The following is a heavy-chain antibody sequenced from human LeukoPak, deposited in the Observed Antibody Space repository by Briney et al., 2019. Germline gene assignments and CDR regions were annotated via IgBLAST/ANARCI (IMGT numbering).Heavy chain of an antibody. D-gene: IGHD3-3*01. CDR3: ATYYDFWSGYMYYFDY. Sequence: GGSLRLSCAASGFTFSSYAMSWVRQAPGKGLEWVSAISGSGGTTYYADSVKGRFTVSRGNSKNTLYLQMNSLRAEDTAVYYCATYYDFWSGYMYYFDYWGQGTLVTVSS. V-gene: IGHV3-23*01. CDR1: GFTFSSYA. J-gene: IGHJ4*02. CDR2: ISGSGGTT.